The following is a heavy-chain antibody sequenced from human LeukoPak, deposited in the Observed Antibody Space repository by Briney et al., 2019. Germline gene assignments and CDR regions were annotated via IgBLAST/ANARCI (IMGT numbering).Heavy chain of an antibody. D-gene: IGHD2-2*01. CDR1: GFTFSSYA. CDR3: ARDSGDGYCSSTSCYSLSGVDY. CDR2: ISYDGSNK. J-gene: IGHJ4*02. V-gene: IGHV3-30*04. Sequence: PGGSLRLSCAASGFTFSSYAMSWVRQAPGKGLEWVAVISYDGSNKYYADSVKGRFTISRDNYKNTLYLQMNSLRAEDTAVYYCARDSGDGYCSSTSCYSLSGVDYWGQGTLVTVSS.